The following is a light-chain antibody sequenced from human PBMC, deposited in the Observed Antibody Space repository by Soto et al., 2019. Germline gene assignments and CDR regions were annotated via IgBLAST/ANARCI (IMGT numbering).Light chain of an antibody. CDR2: EVN. J-gene: IGLJ1*01. CDR1: SSDIGAYDY. V-gene: IGLV2-14*01. Sequence: QSALTQPASLSGSPGQSITISCTGTSSDIGAYDYVSWFQQHPGKAPKLMISEVNNRPSGVSNRFSGSKSGNTAYLTISGLQVEDEADYFCFSFTNTSHHVLGTGTKLT. CDR3: FSFTNTSHHV.